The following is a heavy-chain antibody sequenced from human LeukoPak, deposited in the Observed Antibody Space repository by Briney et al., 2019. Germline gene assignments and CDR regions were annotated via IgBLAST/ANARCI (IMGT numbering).Heavy chain of an antibody. CDR2: FCYSGST. Sequence: PSETLSLTCTVSGGSIISNTYCWGWIRQPPGKGLEWIGSFCYSGSTYSNPSLKSRATISVDTSKNQFSLKLSSVTAADTAVYYCAFGYSYGTRAFDIWGQGTMVTVSS. V-gene: IGHV4-39*07. D-gene: IGHD5-18*01. CDR3: AFGYSYGTRAFDI. CDR1: GGSIISNTYC. J-gene: IGHJ3*02.